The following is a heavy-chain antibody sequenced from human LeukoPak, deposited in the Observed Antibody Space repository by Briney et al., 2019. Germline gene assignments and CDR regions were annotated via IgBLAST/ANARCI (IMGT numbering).Heavy chain of an antibody. Sequence: PSETLSLTCTVSGGSISSYYWSWIRQPPGKGLEWIGYICYSGSTNYNPSLKSRVTISVDTSKNQFSLKLSSVTAADTAVYYCASLYGDYRRENYYYYGMDVWGQGTTVTVSS. CDR3: ASLYGDYRRENYYYYGMDV. D-gene: IGHD4-17*01. CDR2: ICYSGST. V-gene: IGHV4-59*08. J-gene: IGHJ6*02. CDR1: GGSISSYY.